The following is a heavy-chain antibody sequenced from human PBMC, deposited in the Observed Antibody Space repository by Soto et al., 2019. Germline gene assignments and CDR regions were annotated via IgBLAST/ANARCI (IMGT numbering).Heavy chain of an antibody. CDR2: IYHSGST. J-gene: IGHJ6*02. Sequence: QVQLQESGPGLVKPSGTLSLTCAVSGGSISSSNWWSWVRQPPGKGLEWIGEIYHSGSTNYNPSLKGRVTISVDKSKNQFPLKLSSVTAADTAVYYCARGSYGDYGHRGYGMDVWGQGTTVTVSS. V-gene: IGHV4-4*02. D-gene: IGHD4-17*01. CDR3: ARGSYGDYGHRGYGMDV. CDR1: GGSISSSNW.